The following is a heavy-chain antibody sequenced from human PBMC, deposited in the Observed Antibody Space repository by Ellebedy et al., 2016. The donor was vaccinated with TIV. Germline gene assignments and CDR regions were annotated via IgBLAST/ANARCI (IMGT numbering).Heavy chain of an antibody. Sequence: GESLKISCAASGFTFSNYAMNWVRQAPGKGLEWVSGISGSGSDTYYAESVKGRFNISRDNSENTLYLQMNSLRAEDTAVYYCAKVGRRYYESSGDPWGQGSLVTVSS. V-gene: IGHV3-23*01. CDR3: AKVGRRYYESSGDP. CDR1: GFTFSNYA. J-gene: IGHJ5*02. CDR2: ISGSGSDT. D-gene: IGHD3-22*01.